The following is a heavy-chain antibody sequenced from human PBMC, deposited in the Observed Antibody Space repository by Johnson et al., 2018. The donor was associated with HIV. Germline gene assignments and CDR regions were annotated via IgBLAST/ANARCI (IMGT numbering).Heavy chain of an antibody. J-gene: IGHJ3*02. V-gene: IGHV3-64*04. Sequence: VQLVESGGGLVQPGGSLRLSCAASGFTFSSYAMHWVRQAPGKGLEYVSAINSDGSSTSYADSVKGRFTISRDNAKNTLYLQMNSLRAEDTAVYYCARDRADSSSWFTAFDIWGQGTMVTVSS. CDR2: INSDGSST. CDR1: GFTFSSYA. CDR3: ARDRADSSSWFTAFDI. D-gene: IGHD6-13*01.